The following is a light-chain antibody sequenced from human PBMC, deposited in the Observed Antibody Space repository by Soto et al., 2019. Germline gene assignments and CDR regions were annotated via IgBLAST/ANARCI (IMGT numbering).Light chain of an antibody. CDR2: SAS. J-gene: IGKJ1*01. V-gene: IGKV3-20*01. CDR3: QQYGSSPWT. Sequence: ETVLTQSPGTLSLPPGERATLSCRASQSAFSSYLAWFQKKPGQAPRLLIYSASSRATGVPDRFSGSGSGTDFTLTISRLEPEDFAVYYCQQYGSSPWTLGQGTKVEIK. CDR1: QSAFSSY.